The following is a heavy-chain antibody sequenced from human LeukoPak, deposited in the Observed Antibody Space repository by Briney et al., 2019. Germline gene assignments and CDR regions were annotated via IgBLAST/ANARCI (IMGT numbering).Heavy chain of an antibody. CDR3: ARVVYYDSSGLDY. CDR1: GFTFSSYA. CDR2: ISYDGSNK. Sequence: PGGSLRLSCAASGFTFSSYAMHWVRQAPGKGQEWVAVISYDGSNKYYADSVKGRFTISRDNSKNTLYLQMNSLRAEDTAVYYCARVVYYDSSGLDYWGQGTLVTVSS. J-gene: IGHJ4*02. D-gene: IGHD3-22*01. V-gene: IGHV3-30-3*01.